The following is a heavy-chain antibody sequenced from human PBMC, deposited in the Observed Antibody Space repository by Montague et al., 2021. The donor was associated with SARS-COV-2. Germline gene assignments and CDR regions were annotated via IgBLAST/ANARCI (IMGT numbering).Heavy chain of an antibody. Sequence: SETLSLTCTVSGGSISSHFWSWIRQPPGKGLEWIGYINYSGGTNYNPSLKSRVTVSVDTTKNQFSLKVTSVIAADTAVYYCARAPTFRGAVNGFDPWGQGTQVIVSS. D-gene: IGHD1-26*01. CDR2: INYSGGT. CDR3: ARAPTFRGAVNGFDP. V-gene: IGHV4-59*11. J-gene: IGHJ5*02. CDR1: GGSISSHF.